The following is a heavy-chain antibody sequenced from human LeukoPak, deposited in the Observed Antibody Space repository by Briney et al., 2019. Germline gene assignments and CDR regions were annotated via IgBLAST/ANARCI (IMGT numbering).Heavy chain of an antibody. Sequence: GGSLRLSCAASGFTFSSYSMNWVRQAPGKGLEWVSYISSSSSTIYYADSVKGRFTISRDNAKNSLYLQMNSLGAEDTAVYYCARVRYSPDYWGQGTLVTVSS. CDR2: ISSSSSTI. CDR1: GFTFSSYS. J-gene: IGHJ4*02. V-gene: IGHV3-48*01. D-gene: IGHD6-13*01. CDR3: ARVRYSPDY.